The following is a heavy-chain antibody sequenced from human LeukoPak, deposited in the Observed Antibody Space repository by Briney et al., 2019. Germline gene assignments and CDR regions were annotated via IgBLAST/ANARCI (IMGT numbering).Heavy chain of an antibody. V-gene: IGHV3-7*01. Sequence: PGGSLRLSCEVSGISLRTYWMNWVRQAPGKGLEWVANINQAGSDKYYVDSVKGRFTISRDNAKNSVYLQMNNLRAEDTGVYYCGRGDPDYWGQGTLVTVSS. CDR2: INQAGSDK. CDR1: GISLRTYW. CDR3: GRGDPDY. J-gene: IGHJ4*02.